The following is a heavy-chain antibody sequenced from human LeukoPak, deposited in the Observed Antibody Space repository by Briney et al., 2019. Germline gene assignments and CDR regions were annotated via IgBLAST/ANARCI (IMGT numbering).Heavy chain of an antibody. Sequence: SVKVSCKASGGTFSSYAISWVRQAPGQGLEWMGGIIPIFGTANYAQKFQGRVTITADESTSTAHMELSSLRSEDTAVYYCARRGYSYGLVGYWFDPWGQGTLVTVSS. CDR2: IIPIFGTA. D-gene: IGHD5-18*01. CDR3: ARRGYSYGLVGYWFDP. J-gene: IGHJ5*02. CDR1: GGTFSSYA. V-gene: IGHV1-69*13.